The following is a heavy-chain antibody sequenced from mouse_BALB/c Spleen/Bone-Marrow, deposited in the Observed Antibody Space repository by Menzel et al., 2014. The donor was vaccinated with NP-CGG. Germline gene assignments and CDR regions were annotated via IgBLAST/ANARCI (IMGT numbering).Heavy chain of an antibody. V-gene: IGHV5-9-3*01. CDR3: ARQENGALDY. Sequence: EVQLVESGGGLVKPGGSLKLSCAASRFTFSNYAMSWVRQTPEKRLEWVATISSGGSYTYYPDSVKGRFTISRDNAQNALYLQMSSLRAEDTAMYFCARQENGALDYWGQGTTLTVAS. CDR2: ISSGGSYT. CDR1: RFTFSNYA. J-gene: IGHJ2*01.